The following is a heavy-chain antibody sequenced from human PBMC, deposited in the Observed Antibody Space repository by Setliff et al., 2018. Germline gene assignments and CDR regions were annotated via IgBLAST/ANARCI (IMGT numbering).Heavy chain of an antibody. V-gene: IGHV1-69*05. Sequence: SVKVSCKASGGTFSRYAISWVRQAPGQGLEWMGGSIPMYRTTKYAQKFQGRVTITTDESTTTAYMELSSLRSEDTAVYYCAAGPDIGEFGGNYFNYWGQGTLVTVSS. J-gene: IGHJ4*02. CDR2: SIPMYRTT. CDR3: AAGPDIGEFGGNYFNY. CDR1: GGTFSRYA. D-gene: IGHD2-15*01.